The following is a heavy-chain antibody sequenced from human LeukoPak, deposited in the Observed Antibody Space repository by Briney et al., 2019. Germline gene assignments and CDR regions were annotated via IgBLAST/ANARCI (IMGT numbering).Heavy chain of an antibody. CDR2: ISYDGSNK. CDR3: AKLPP. Sequence: GRSLGLSCAASGFTFSSYGMHWVRQAPGKGLEWVAVISYDGSNKYYADSVKGRFTISRDNSKNTLYLQMNSLRAEDTAVYYCAKLPPWGQGTLVTVSS. V-gene: IGHV3-30*18. CDR1: GFTFSSYG. J-gene: IGHJ5*02.